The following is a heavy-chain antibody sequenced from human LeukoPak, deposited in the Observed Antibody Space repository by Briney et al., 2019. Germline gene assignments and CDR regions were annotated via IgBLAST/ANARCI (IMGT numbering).Heavy chain of an antibody. V-gene: IGHV1-24*01. CDR1: GYTLTELS. D-gene: IGHD1-26*01. J-gene: IGHJ4*02. Sequence: ASVKVPCKVSGYTLTELSMHWVRQAPGKELEWMGGFDPEDGETIYAQKFQGRVTMTEDTSTDTAYMELSSLRSEDTAVYYCATATYSGSYQYFDYWGQGTLVTVSS. CDR3: ATATYSGSYQYFDY. CDR2: FDPEDGET.